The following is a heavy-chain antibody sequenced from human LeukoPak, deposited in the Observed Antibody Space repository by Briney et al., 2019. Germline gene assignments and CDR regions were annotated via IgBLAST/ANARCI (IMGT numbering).Heavy chain of an antibody. CDR2: ISSSGSTI. D-gene: IGHD5-12*01. J-gene: IGHJ4*02. CDR3: ARESGYAVGDY. Sequence: PGGSLRLSCAASGFTFSSYEMNWVRQAPGKGLEWVSYISSSGSTIYYADSVKGRFTISRDNFKNTLFLQMNTLRAEDTAVYYCARESGYAVGDYWGQGTLVTVSS. CDR1: GFTFSSYE. V-gene: IGHV3-48*03.